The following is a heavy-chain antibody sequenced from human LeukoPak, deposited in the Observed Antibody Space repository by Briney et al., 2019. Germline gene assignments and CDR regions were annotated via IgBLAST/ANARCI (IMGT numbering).Heavy chain of an antibody. Sequence: PGGSLRLSCAASGFTFSSYEMNWVRQAPGKGLEWVSYISSSGSTIYYADSVKGRFTISRDNAKNSLYLQMNSLRAKDTAVYYCAKLGITMIGGVWGKGTTVTISS. V-gene: IGHV3-48*03. CDR3: AKLGITMIGGV. CDR1: GFTFSSYE. CDR2: ISSSGSTI. J-gene: IGHJ6*04. D-gene: IGHD3-10*02.